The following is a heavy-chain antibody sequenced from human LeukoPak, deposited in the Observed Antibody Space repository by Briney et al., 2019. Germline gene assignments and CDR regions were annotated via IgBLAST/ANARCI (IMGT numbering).Heavy chain of an antibody. Sequence: GGSLKLSCAASGFTFSGSAMHWVRQASGKGLEWVGRIRSKANSYATAYAASVKGRFTISRDDSKNTAYLQINSLKTEDTAVYYCTRPPYCSGGSCLPIWGQGTLVTVSS. V-gene: IGHV3-73*01. D-gene: IGHD2-15*01. CDR3: TRPPYCSGGSCLPI. CDR1: GFTFSGSA. J-gene: IGHJ4*02. CDR2: IRSKANSYAT.